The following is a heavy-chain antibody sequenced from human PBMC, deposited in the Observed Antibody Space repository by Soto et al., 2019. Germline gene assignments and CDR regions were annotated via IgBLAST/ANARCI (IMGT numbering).Heavy chain of an antibody. D-gene: IGHD6-19*01. CDR1: GGSISSGGYY. CDR3: ARGGSSGDAGHYYGLDV. J-gene: IGHJ6*02. V-gene: IGHV4-31*03. CDR2: IYYSGST. Sequence: SETLSLTCTVSGGSISSGGYYWSWIRRHPGKGLEWIGYIYYSGSTYYNPSLKSRVTISVDTSKNQFSLKLSSVTAADTAVYYCARGGSSGDAGHYYGLDVWGQGTTVTVSS.